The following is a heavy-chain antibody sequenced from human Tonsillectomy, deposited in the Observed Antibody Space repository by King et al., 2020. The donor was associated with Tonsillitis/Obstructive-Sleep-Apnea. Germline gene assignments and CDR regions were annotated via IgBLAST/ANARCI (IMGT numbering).Heavy chain of an antibody. D-gene: IGHD4-17*01. V-gene: IGHV3-74*01. Sequence: DVQLVESGGGLVQPGGSLRLSCAASGFTFSSYWMHWVRHAPGKGLVWVSRINSDGSSTSYADSVKGRFTISRDNAKNTLYLQMNSLRAEDTAVYYCAGGAYGDYLSYWGQGTLVTVSS. CDR2: INSDGSST. J-gene: IGHJ4*02. CDR1: GFTFSSYW. CDR3: AGGAYGDYLSY.